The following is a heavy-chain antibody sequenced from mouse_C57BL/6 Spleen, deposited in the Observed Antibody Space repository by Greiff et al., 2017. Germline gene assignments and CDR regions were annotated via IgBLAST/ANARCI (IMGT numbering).Heavy chain of an antibody. CDR2: IYPGDGAT. CDR1: GYAFRSYW. Sequence: VQLQQSGAELVKPGASVKISCNASGYAFRSYWMNWVKQRPGKGLEWIGKIYPGDGATNYNGKVKGTATLTADNSCSTAYMQRSSLTSEDSAVYFCADYRLSLDYWGQGTSVTVSS. CDR3: ADYRLSLDY. D-gene: IGHD2-14*01. J-gene: IGHJ4*01. V-gene: IGHV1-80*01.